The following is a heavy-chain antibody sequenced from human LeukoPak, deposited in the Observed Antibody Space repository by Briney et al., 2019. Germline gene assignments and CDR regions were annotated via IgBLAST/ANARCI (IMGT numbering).Heavy chain of an antibody. Sequence: GGSLRLSCAASGFTFDDYAMHWVRQAPGKGLEWVSGISWNSGSIGYADSVKGRFAISRDNSKNTLYLQMNSLRAEDTAVYYCAKDSSHGSGSYYQISTKYYFDYWGQGTLVTVSS. CDR1: GFTFDDYA. CDR2: ISWNSGSI. J-gene: IGHJ4*02. V-gene: IGHV3-9*01. D-gene: IGHD3-10*01. CDR3: AKDSSHGSGSYYQISTKYYFDY.